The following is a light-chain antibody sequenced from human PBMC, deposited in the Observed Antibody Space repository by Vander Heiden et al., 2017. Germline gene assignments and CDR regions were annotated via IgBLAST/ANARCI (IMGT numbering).Light chain of an antibody. J-gene: IGLJ2*01. CDR2: KDV. V-gene: IGLV3-25*03. Sequence: YEVSQAPAQSASPAHTAKSTCSGDAVPNQFVDWYQQRQGQAPVMVIYKDVERPSGVPEQFSGASSGTTVALPISGVQAEDEADDYCQSADRSSSNVVFGGGTRLTVL. CDR3: QSADRSSSNVV. CDR1: AVPNQF.